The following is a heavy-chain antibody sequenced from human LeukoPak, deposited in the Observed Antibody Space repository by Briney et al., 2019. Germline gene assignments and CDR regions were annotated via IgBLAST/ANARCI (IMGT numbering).Heavy chain of an antibody. CDR2: SYYGGST. Sequence: SETLSLTCTVSGGSISSYYWSWIRQPPGKGLEWIGYSYYGGSTNYNPSLKSRVTISVDTSKNQFSLRLTSVTAADTAVYHCARGRGYCSSTSCQNFDYWGQGTLVTVSS. CDR3: ARGRGYCSSTSCQNFDY. D-gene: IGHD2-2*01. J-gene: IGHJ4*02. V-gene: IGHV4-59*01. CDR1: GGSISSYY.